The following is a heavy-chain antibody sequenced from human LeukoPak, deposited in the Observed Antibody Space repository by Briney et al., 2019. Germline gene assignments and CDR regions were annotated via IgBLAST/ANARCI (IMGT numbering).Heavy chain of an antibody. V-gene: IGHV3-15*01. CDR2: IKSKTDGGTT. CDR3: TTDRSGYYGMDV. CDR1: GFTFGDYA. J-gene: IGHJ6*02. Sequence: GSLRLSCTASGFTFGDYAMSWVRQAPGKGLEWVGLIKSKTDGGTTDYAAPVKGRFTISRDDSKNTQYLQMNSLTTEDTAVYYCTTDRSGYYGMDVWGQGTTVTVSS. D-gene: IGHD6-25*01.